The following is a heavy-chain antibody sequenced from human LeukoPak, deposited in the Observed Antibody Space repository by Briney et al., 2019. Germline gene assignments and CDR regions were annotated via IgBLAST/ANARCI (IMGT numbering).Heavy chain of an antibody. V-gene: IGHV4-59*08. CDR1: GGSISSYY. D-gene: IGHD3-22*01. J-gene: IGHJ4*02. CDR2: IYYSGST. CDR3: ARGNYDSSGYFLRYYFDY. Sequence: SETLSLTCTVSGGSISSYYWSWIRQPPGKGLEWIGYIYYSGSTNYNPSLKSRVTISVDTSKNQFSLKLSSVTAADTAVYYCARGNYDSSGYFLRYYFDYWGQGTLVTVSS.